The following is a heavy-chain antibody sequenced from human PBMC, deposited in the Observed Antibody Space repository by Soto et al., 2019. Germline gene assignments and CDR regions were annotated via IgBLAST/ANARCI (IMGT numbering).Heavy chain of an antibody. V-gene: IGHV1-46*01. CDR1: GYTFTRYY. D-gene: IGHD2-2*01. Sequence: ASVKVSCKESGYTFTRYYMHWVPQAPGQGLEWMGIINPSGGTTTYAQKFQGRVTMTTDTSTSTAYMELRSLRSDDTAVYYCARNDIVAVQYYYYHGMAVWGQRTTVTAP. J-gene: IGHJ6*02. CDR2: INPSGGTT. CDR3: ARNDIVAVQYYYYHGMAV.